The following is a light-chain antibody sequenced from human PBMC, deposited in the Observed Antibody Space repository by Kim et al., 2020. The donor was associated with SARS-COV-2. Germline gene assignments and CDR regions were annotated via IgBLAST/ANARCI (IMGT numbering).Light chain of an antibody. CDR2: ENY. Sequence: RVTISCSGSRSNIGSNYVYWYQQLPGAAPKLLIYENYQRPSGVPDRFSGSKSGTSASLAISGLRSEDEAHYYCAAWDDSLSVHYVFGTGTKVTVL. V-gene: IGLV1-47*01. CDR3: AAWDDSLSVHYV. J-gene: IGLJ1*01. CDR1: RSNIGSNY.